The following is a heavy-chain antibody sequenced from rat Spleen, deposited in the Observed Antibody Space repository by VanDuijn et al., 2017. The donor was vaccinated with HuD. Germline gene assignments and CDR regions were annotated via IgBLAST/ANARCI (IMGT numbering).Heavy chain of an antibody. Sequence: EVQLVESGGGLVQPGRSLKLSCVASGFTFNDYWMTWIRQAPGKGLEWVASISPSGGSTYYRDSVKGRFTISRDNAKSTLYLQMDSLRSEDTATYYCATDHYYSSPNFGYWGQGVMVTVSS. CDR3: ATDHYYSSPNFGY. CDR1: GFTFNDYW. J-gene: IGHJ2*01. D-gene: IGHD1-2*01. V-gene: IGHV5-31*01. CDR2: ISPSGGST.